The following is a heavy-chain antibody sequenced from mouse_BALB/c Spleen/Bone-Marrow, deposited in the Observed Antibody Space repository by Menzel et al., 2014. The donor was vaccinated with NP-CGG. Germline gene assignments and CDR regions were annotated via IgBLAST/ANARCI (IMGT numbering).Heavy chain of an antibody. CDR1: GFNIEDTY. V-gene: IGHV14-3*02. CDR2: IDPANGNT. D-gene: IGHD1-1*01. Sequence: VQLQQSGAELVKPGASVKLSCTASGFNIEDTYMHWVKQRPEQGLEWIGRIDPANGNTKYDPKFQGKATITADTSSNTAYLQLSSLTSEDTAVYYCARYSYGSRGYCFDYWGQGTTLTVSS. CDR3: ARYSYGSRGYCFDY. J-gene: IGHJ2*01.